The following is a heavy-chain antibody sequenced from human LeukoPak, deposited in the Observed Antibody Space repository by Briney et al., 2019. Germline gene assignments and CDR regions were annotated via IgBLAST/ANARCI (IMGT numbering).Heavy chain of an antibody. CDR1: GGSFSGYY. D-gene: IGHD6-6*01. J-gene: IGHJ4*02. Sequence: SETLSLTCAVYGGSFSGYYWSWIRQPPGKGLEWIGEINHSGSTNYNPSLKSRVTISVDTSKNQFSLKLSSVTAADTAVYYCARGRRSSTTDYWGQGTLATVSS. V-gene: IGHV4-34*01. CDR3: ARGRRSSTTDY. CDR2: INHSGST.